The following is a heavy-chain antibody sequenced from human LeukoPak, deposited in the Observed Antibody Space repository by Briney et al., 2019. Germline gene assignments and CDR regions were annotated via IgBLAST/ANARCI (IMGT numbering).Heavy chain of an antibody. CDR2: INWNGGST. V-gene: IGHV3-20*01. D-gene: IGHD4-23*01. J-gene: IGHJ4*02. CDR1: GFTFDDYG. CDR3: ARVQDYGGNYYFDY. Sequence: GGSLRLSCAASGFTFDDYGMSWVRQAPGKGLEWVSGINWNGGSTGYADSVKGRFTISRDNAKNSLYLQMNSLRAEDTALYHCARVQDYGGNYYFDYWGQGTLVTVSS.